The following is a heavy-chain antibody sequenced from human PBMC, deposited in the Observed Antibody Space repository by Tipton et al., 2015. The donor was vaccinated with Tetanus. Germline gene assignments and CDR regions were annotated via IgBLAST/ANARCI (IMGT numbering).Heavy chain of an antibody. Sequence: SLRLSCAASGFSVSNNYLSWVRQAPGKGLEWVSIIYSTSTTYYVDSVKGRFTISRDISKNMVYLQMNSLRADDTAVYYCAKNSADADYYYYGMDVWGQGTTVTVSS. CDR2: IYSTSTT. V-gene: IGHV3-53*01. J-gene: IGHJ6*02. D-gene: IGHD2-15*01. CDR1: GFSVSNNY. CDR3: AKNSADADYYYYGMDV.